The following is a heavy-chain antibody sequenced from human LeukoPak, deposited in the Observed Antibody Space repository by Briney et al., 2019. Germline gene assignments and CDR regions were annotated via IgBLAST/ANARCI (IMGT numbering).Heavy chain of an antibody. CDR2: IIPIFGTA. Sequence: ASVKVSCKASGGTFSSYAISWVRQAPGQGLEWMGGIIPIFGTANYAQKFQGRVTITADESTSTAYMELSSLRSEDTAVYYCAASPITIFGVVINYGMDVWGQGTTVTVSS. D-gene: IGHD3-3*01. CDR3: AASPITIFGVVINYGMDV. J-gene: IGHJ6*02. CDR1: GGTFSSYA. V-gene: IGHV1-69*13.